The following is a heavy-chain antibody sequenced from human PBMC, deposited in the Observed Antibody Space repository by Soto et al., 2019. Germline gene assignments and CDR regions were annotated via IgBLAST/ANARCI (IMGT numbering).Heavy chain of an antibody. J-gene: IGHJ4*02. D-gene: IGHD3-22*01. CDR2: IMPFFGSG. Sequence: QVYLVQSGAEVKKPGSSVKVSCKALRGTFTNYAFSWGRQAPGQGLEWMGGIMPFFGSGNYAQKFQGRINITSDESTSSVYLELTSLSSEDTAVYYCERDRAGYYSHFVYWGQGTLVTVSS. V-gene: IGHV1-69*01. CDR1: RGTFTNYA. CDR3: ERDRAGYYSHFVY.